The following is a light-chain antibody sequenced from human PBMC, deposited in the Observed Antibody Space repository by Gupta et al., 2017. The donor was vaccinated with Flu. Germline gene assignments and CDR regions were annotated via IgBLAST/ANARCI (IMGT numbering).Light chain of an antibody. CDR1: QSVSGSY. CDR2: GAS. J-gene: IGKJ3*01. CDR3: QQYGSSPPFT. Sequence: RATLSCRASQSVSGSYLSWYQQKPGQAPRLLIYGASSRATGIPDRFSGSGSGTDFTLTISRLEPEDFAVYYCQQYGSSPPFTFGPGTKVDIK. V-gene: IGKV3-20*01.